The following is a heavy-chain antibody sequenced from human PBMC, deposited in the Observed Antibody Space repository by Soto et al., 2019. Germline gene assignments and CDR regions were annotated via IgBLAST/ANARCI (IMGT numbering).Heavy chain of an antibody. CDR2: ISRDGGDK. V-gene: IGHV3-48*02. Sequence: QLVESGGDLVQPGGSLRLSCRGSGFSFSSFSMNWVRQAPGKGLEWVSYISRDGGDKHYIGSVKGRFTISRDNAKNSLYLQMDSLRDEDTAVYYCAKDYIYAFDIWGQGTMVSVSS. CDR3: AKDYIYAFDI. J-gene: IGHJ3*02. CDR1: GFSFSSFS.